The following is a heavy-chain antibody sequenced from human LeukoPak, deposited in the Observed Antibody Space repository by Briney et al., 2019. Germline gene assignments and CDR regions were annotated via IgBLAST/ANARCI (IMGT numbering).Heavy chain of an antibody. J-gene: IGHJ3*02. CDR2: ISWNSGSI. D-gene: IGHD3-22*01. V-gene: IGHV3-9*01. Sequence: GGSLRLSCAASGFTFDDYAMHWVRQAPGKGLEWVSGISWNSGSIGYADSVKGRFTISRDNAKNSLYLQMNSLRAEDTALYYCAKDIRGYYDSSGYFFKGLNAFDIWGQGTMVTVSS. CDR3: AKDIRGYYDSSGYFFKGLNAFDI. CDR1: GFTFDDYA.